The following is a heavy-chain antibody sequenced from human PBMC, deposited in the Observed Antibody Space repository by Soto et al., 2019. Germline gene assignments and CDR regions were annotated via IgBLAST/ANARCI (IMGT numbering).Heavy chain of an antibody. Sequence: QVQLQESGPGLVKPSETLSLICSVSGDSISSNNWWSWVRQAPGKGLEWIGEVYQSGVTNYNPSHKSRVTMPVDTSKNQFSLNLRSVTAADTAVYYCARDGSGSPGAADHWGQGTLVTVSS. CDR3: ARDGSGSPGAADH. CDR1: GDSISSNNW. J-gene: IGHJ4*02. V-gene: IGHV4-4*02. D-gene: IGHD1-26*01. CDR2: VYQSGVT.